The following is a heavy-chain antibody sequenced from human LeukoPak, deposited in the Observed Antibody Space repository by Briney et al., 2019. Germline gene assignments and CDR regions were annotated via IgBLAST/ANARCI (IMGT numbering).Heavy chain of an antibody. D-gene: IGHD1-26*01. Sequence: GGSLRPSCAASGFTFSSYGLHWVRQAPGKGLEWVAVIWYDGSNKYYADSVKGRFTISRDNSKNMLYLQMNSLRAEDTAVYYCAKGFHSGSFNELDYWGQGTLVTVSS. V-gene: IGHV3-33*06. CDR3: AKGFHSGSFNELDY. J-gene: IGHJ4*02. CDR2: IWYDGSNK. CDR1: GFTFSSYG.